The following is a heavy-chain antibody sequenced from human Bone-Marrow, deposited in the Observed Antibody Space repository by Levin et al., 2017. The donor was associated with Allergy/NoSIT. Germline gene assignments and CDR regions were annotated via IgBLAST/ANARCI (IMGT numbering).Heavy chain of an antibody. D-gene: IGHD6-19*01. V-gene: IGHV3-48*03. CDR3: ARADTSGIAVADGY. Sequence: GGSLRLSCAASGFTFSSYEMNWVRQAPGKGLEWVSYISSSGSTIYYADSVKGRFTISRDNAKNSLYLQMNSLRAEDTAVYYCARADTSGIAVADGYWGQGTLVTVSS. CDR2: ISSSGSTI. J-gene: IGHJ4*02. CDR1: GFTFSSYE.